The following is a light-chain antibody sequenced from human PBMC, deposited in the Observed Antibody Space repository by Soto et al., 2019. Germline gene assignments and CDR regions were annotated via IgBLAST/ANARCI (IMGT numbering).Light chain of an antibody. J-gene: IGKJ1*01. CDR2: RSS. V-gene: IGKV1-5*03. Sequence: ILMSQSPSSLSASVGDRVTITCRASQDLDNWLAWYQQKPGKAPQLLFYRSSTLKTGVPSRFSGVGSVTEYTLTINGLQPDDFATYYCQQYSSYLTVCQGNTLEI. CDR3: QQYSSYLT. CDR1: QDLDNW.